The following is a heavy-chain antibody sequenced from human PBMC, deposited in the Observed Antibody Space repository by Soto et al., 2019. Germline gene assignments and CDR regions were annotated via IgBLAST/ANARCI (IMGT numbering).Heavy chain of an antibody. D-gene: IGHD3-22*01. CDR3: AREGPNDSSGYYPF. J-gene: IGHJ4*02. CDR1: GGSISSYY. CDR2: IYYSGST. V-gene: IGHV4-59*01. Sequence: QVQLQESGPGLVKPSETLSLTCTVSGGSISSYYWSWIRQPPGKGLEWIGYIYYSGSTNYNPSLNSRVTISVDTSKNQFSLKLSSVTAADTAVYYCAREGPNDSSGYYPFWGQGTLVTVSS.